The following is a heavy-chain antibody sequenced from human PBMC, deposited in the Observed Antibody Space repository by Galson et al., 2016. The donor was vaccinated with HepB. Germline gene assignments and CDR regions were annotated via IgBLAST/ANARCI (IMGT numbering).Heavy chain of an antibody. J-gene: IGHJ6*02. D-gene: IGHD2-21*01. CDR1: GFTFSYYA. Sequence: LRLSCAASGFTFSYYAIHRVRQAPGKGLEWVAVISYDGSNKYYADPVKGRFTISRDNSKNMLYLQMNSLRAEDTAVYYCSRSVWRWRGMDVWGQGTTVTVSS. V-gene: IGHV3-30*04. CDR2: ISYDGSNK. CDR3: SRSVWRWRGMDV.